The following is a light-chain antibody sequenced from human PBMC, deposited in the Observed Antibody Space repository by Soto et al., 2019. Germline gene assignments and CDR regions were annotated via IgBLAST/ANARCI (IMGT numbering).Light chain of an antibody. Sequence: QSVLTQPPSASGSPGQSVTISCTGTSSDVGGYNYVSWYQQHPGKALKLMIYEVSKRPSGVPDRFSGSKSGNTASLTVSGLQAEDEADYYCSSYAGSNGVFGTGTKVTVL. V-gene: IGLV2-8*01. CDR2: EVS. J-gene: IGLJ1*01. CDR3: SSYAGSNGV. CDR1: SSDVGGYNY.